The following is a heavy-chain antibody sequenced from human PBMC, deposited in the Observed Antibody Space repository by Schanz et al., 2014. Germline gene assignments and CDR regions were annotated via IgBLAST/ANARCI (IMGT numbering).Heavy chain of an antibody. J-gene: IGHJ4*02. D-gene: IGHD2-15*01. CDR3: ARDPGGTXXXXX. CDR2: IYSGGIT. Sequence: EVQLVESGGGLVQPGGSLRLSCAASGFTVSNNYMSWVRQAPGKGLECVSVIYSGGITKYVDSVKGRFIISRDYSKNTVYLQMNSXXXXXXXVYYCARDPGGTXXXXXWGQGTLVTVSS. V-gene: IGHV3-66*01. CDR1: GFTVSNNY.